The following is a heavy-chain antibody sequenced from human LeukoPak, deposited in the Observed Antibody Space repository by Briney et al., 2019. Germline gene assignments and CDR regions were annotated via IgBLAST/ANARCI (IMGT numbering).Heavy chain of an antibody. Sequence: GGSLRLSCAASGFTLRSYTMNWVRQAPGKGLEWVANIKEDGTEKNLVDSVKGRFTISRDNTKNLLYLEMNSLRGDDTAIYYCVRESRPGGAMGLYHNLDYWGQGTLVAVSS. D-gene: IGHD1-1*01. CDR2: IKEDGTEK. CDR1: GFTLRSYT. CDR3: VRESRPGGAMGLYHNLDY. V-gene: IGHV3-7*01. J-gene: IGHJ4*02.